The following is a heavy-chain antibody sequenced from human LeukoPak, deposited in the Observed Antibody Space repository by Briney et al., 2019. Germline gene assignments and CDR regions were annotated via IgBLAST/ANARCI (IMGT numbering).Heavy chain of an antibody. D-gene: IGHD5-12*01. CDR2: IYYSGST. J-gene: IGHJ3*02. Sequence: SETLSLTCTVSGGSISSSSYYWGWIRQPPGKGLEWIGSIYYSGSTYYNPSLKSRVTISVGTSKNQFSLKLSSVTAADTAVYYCARRSGYDLTDAFGIWGQGTMVTVSS. CDR1: GGSISSSSYY. V-gene: IGHV4-39*01. CDR3: ARRSGYDLTDAFGI.